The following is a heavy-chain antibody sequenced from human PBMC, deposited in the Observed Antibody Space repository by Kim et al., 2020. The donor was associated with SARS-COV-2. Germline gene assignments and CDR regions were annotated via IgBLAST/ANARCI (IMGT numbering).Heavy chain of an antibody. V-gene: IGHV4-59*01. CDR2: IYYSGST. D-gene: IGHD3-22*01. CDR3: ARESGYDSSGYYRSGFDLVY. Sequence: SETLSLTCTVSGGSISSYYWSWIRQPPGKGLEWIGYIYYSGSTNYNPSLKSRVTISVDTSKNQFSLKLSSVTAADTAVYYCARESGYDSSGYYRSGFDLVYWGQGTLVTVSS. CDR1: GGSISSYY. J-gene: IGHJ4*02.